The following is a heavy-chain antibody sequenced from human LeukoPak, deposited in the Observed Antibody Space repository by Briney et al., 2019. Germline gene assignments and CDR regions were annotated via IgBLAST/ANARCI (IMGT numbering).Heavy chain of an antibody. CDR1: GFTLSAYG. CDR3: AKNRPVTTRAPFDY. V-gene: IGHV3-33*06. J-gene: IGHJ4*02. D-gene: IGHD4-17*01. CDR2: IWNDGSNK. Sequence: GRSLRLSCVASGFTLSAYGMYWVRQAPGKGLEWVAVIWNDGSNKYYGDSVKGRFTISRDNSKNTLYLQMNSLRAEDTAVYYCAKNRPVTTRAPFDYWGQGTLVTVSS.